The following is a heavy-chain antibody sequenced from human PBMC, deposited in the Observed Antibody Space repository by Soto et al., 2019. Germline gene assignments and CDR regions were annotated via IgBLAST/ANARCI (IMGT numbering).Heavy chain of an antibody. CDR2: ISSNGGST. J-gene: IGHJ6*02. CDR3: ARGSSRFQDSYYYHAMDV. Sequence: GSLRLSCAASGFTFSSYAMHWVRQAPGKGLEYVSAISSNGGSTYYANSVKGRFTISRDNSKNTLYLQMNSLQIEDTAVYYCARGSSRFQDSYYYHAMDVWGQGTTVTVSS. D-gene: IGHD6-13*01. V-gene: IGHV3-64*01. CDR1: GFTFSSYA.